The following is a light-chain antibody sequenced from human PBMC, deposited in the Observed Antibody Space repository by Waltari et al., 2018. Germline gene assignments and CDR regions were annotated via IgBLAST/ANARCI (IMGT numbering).Light chain of an antibody. Sequence: DIQFTQSPSSLSASVGGTVIISCPASQTIGTYLNWYQQRPGKAPKLLIYGASTLQTGVPARFSGSGSGTDFTLTISSLQSEDFVIYSCQQCYITPLTFGQGTKVEIK. V-gene: IGKV1-39*01. CDR2: GAS. CDR1: QTIGTY. CDR3: QQCYITPLT. J-gene: IGKJ1*01.